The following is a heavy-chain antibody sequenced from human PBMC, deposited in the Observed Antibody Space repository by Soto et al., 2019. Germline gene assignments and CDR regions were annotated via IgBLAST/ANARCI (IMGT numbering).Heavy chain of an antibody. Sequence: GESLKISCKASGYTFSSYWITWVRQMPGKGLEWMGRIDPSDSSTKYSPSLQGHVTMSIDKPITTAHLQWTSLKVSDTAIYYCAATGYTYGYHFDHWGQGTQVTVSS. CDR2: IDPSDSST. V-gene: IGHV5-10-1*01. CDR3: AATGYTYGYHFDH. D-gene: IGHD5-18*01. CDR1: GYTFSSYW. J-gene: IGHJ4*02.